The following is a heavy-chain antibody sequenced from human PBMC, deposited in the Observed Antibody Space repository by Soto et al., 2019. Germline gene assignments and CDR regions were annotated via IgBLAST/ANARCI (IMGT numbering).Heavy chain of an antibody. CDR2: IKQDGSGK. CDR1: GFTFSSYW. CDR3: TRDLKAQLVLKHYYSYAMDG. Sequence: PGEYLRHSCSASGFTFSSYWMSWVRQAPGKGLEWVANIKQDGSGKYYVDSVKGRFTISRDNAKNSLYLQMNSLRAEDTAVYYWTRDLKAQLVLKHYYSYAMDGWGEGTTVTVSS. J-gene: IGHJ6*02. D-gene: IGHD6-6*01. V-gene: IGHV3-7*01.